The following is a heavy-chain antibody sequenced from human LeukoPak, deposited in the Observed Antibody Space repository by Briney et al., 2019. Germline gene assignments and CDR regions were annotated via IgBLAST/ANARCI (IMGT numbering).Heavy chain of an antibody. CDR1: GGSISSGGYY. CDR3: ASAIIPPPQYSGYDSAFDI. V-gene: IGHV4-30-2*01. D-gene: IGHD5-12*01. Sequence: SETLSLTCTVSGGSISSGGYYWSWIRQPPGKGLEWIGYIYHSGSTYYNPSLKSRVTISVDRSKNQFSLKLSSVTAADTAVYYCASAIIPPPQYSGYDSAFDIWGQGTMVTVSS. J-gene: IGHJ3*02. CDR2: IYHSGST.